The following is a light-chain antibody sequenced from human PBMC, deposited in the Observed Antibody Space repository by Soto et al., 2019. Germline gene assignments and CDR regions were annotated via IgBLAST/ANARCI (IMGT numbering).Light chain of an antibody. CDR1: QSVSTN. CDR2: GAS. J-gene: IGKJ2*01. V-gene: IGKV3-15*01. CDR3: QQYNNRPNT. Sequence: IVMTKSPATLSVSPGQRATLSCRASQSVSTNLAWYQQRPGQAPRLLIYGASARATAVPATFSGSGSGTEFTLTISSLQSEDFALYYCQQYNNRPNTFGQGTRLEI.